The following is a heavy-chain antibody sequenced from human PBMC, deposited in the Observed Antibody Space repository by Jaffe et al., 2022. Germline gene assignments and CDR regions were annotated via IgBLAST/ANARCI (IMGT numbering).Heavy chain of an antibody. CDR1: GYSISGVYY. D-gene: IGHD3-10*01. Sequence: QVQLQESGPGLVKPSETLSLTCAVSGYSISGVYYWAWIRQPPGKGLEWIASIDHSGTSSHNPSLKSRVIISVDKSKNQFSLKLNSVTAADTAVYYCARDGDHTHSWDYYFDYWGQGILVTVSS. CDR3: ARDGDHTHSWDYYFDY. J-gene: IGHJ4*02. V-gene: IGHV4-38-2*02. CDR2: IDHSGTS.